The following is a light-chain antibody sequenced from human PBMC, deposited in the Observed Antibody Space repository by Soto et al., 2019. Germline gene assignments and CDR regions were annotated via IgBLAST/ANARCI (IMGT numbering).Light chain of an antibody. CDR2: HTS. J-gene: IGKJ1*01. V-gene: IGKV3-15*01. CDR3: QQFNIWPRT. Sequence: EIVMTQSPATLSVSPGERATLSCRASHSIGSSEAWYQQKPGQAPRLLFYHTSTRATGIPARFSGSGSGTEFTLAISSLQSEDFAVYYCQQFNIWPRTFGQGTKVDIK. CDR1: HSIGSS.